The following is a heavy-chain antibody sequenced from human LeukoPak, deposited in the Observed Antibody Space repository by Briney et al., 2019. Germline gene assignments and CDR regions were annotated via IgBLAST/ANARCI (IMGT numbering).Heavy chain of an antibody. J-gene: IGHJ4*02. CDR1: GYTFTRYG. Sequence: ASVKVSCKASGYTFTRYGISWVRQAPGQGLQWLGWISASNGNTNYAQKFRDRVTMSTDTSTGTAYLDVRSLTSDDTAVYYCARDHSNWNYAPDFWGQGTLVTVSP. D-gene: IGHD1-7*01. CDR3: ARDHSNWNYAPDF. V-gene: IGHV1-18*01. CDR2: ISASNGNT.